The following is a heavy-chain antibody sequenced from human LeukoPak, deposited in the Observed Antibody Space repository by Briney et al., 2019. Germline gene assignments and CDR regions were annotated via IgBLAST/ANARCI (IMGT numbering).Heavy chain of an antibody. Sequence: PGGSLRLSCAASGFTLSTCGMHWVRQAPGKGLEWVAFIRYDGSNKYYADSVKGRFTISRDNSKNTMYLQMNSLRAEDTAMYYCVCGLDFDYWGQGTLVTVSS. V-gene: IGHV3-30*02. CDR1: GFTLSTCG. CDR2: IRYDGSNK. CDR3: VCGLDFDY. J-gene: IGHJ4*02.